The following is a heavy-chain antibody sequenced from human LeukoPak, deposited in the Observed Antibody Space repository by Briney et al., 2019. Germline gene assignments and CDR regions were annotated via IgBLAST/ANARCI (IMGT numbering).Heavy chain of an antibody. D-gene: IGHD5-18*01. J-gene: IGHJ4*02. CDR3: ARDLAAMASPDY. CDR1: GFTFSSYA. V-gene: IGHV3-30-3*01. CDR2: ISYDGGNK. Sequence: PGGPLRLSCAASGFTFSSYAMHWVRQAPGKGLEWVAVISYDGGNKYYADSVKGRFTISRDNSKNTLYLQMNSLRAEDTAVYYCARDLAAMASPDYWGQGTLVTVSS.